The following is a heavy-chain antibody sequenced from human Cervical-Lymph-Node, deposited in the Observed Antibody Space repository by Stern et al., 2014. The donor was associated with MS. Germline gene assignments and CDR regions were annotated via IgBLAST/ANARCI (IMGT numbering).Heavy chain of an antibody. V-gene: IGHV3-53*01. CDR2: SYSDGTT. D-gene: IGHD1-14*01. CDR3: ARDPRDHLGLFY. CDR1: GFTLSSDY. Sequence: EVQLVESGGGLIQPGGTLRLSCAASGFTLSSDYMNWVRHDQGKGLEWVSISYSDGTTYSSDSVKCRFTISRDNSKNTLSLQMNSLRFEDTAVYYCARDPRDHLGLFYWGQGTLVSVSS. J-gene: IGHJ4*02.